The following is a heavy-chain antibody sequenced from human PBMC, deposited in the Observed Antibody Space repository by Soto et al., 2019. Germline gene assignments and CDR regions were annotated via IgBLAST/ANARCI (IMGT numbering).Heavy chain of an antibody. D-gene: IGHD3-10*01. J-gene: IGHJ6*02. CDR2: IFYSENT. Sequence: QVQLQESGPGLVKPSETLSLTCTVSGGSISSYFWSWIRQPPGKGLEWIGYIFYSENTNYSPSLKSRVTISVDTSKNQLSLKLSSVTAADTDVYYCARVNYYGSWSSQKGEYYYGMDVWGQGTTVTVSS. CDR3: ARVNYYGSWSSQKGEYYYGMDV. CDR1: GGSISSYF. V-gene: IGHV4-59*01.